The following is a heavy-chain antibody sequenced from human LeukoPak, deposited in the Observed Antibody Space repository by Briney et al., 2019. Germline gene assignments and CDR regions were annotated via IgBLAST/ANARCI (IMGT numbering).Heavy chain of an antibody. CDR1: GYPLSEVS. J-gene: IGHJ4*02. D-gene: IGHD3-22*01. CDR3: ARHQSASSGYCYGWYFDY. V-gene: IGHV1-24*01. CDR2: FDPQDDEI. Sequence: ASVKVSCKVSGYPLSEVSMHWVRQAPGKGLEWMGGFDPQDDEIIYAQKFQGRVTMTEDTSTDTAYMELSSLRSDDTAVYYCARHQSASSGYCYGWYFDYWGQGTLVTVSS.